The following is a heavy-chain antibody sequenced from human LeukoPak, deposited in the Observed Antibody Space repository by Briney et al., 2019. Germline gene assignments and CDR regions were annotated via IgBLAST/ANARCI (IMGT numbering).Heavy chain of an antibody. Sequence: SETLSLTCTVSGGSISSYYWSWIRQPPGMGLEWIGYIYYSGSTNYNPSLKSRVTISVDTSKNQFSLKLSSVAAADTAVYYCASMYSSSWYFLDYWGQGTLVTVSS. CDR1: GGSISSYY. V-gene: IGHV4-59*08. CDR2: IYYSGST. D-gene: IGHD6-13*01. CDR3: ASMYSSSWYFLDY. J-gene: IGHJ4*02.